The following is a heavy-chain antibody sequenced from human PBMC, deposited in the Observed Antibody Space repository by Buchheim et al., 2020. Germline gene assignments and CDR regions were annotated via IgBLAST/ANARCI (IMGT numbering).Heavy chain of an antibody. CDR3: ATRGEDDIP. J-gene: IGHJ2*01. CDR1: GDSISSIYW. Sequence: QVRLQESGPGLVKPSGTLSLTCFVSGDSISSIYWWTWVRQAPGKGLEWIGEIYPSGPTNYNPSLKGRGTISMDQANNRFSLNLKSMTAADTAVYYCATRGEDDIPWGRG. CDR2: IYPSGPT. D-gene: IGHD2-15*01. V-gene: IGHV4-4*02.